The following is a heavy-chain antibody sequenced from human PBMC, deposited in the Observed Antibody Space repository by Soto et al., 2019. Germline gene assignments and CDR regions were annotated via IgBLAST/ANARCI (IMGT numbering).Heavy chain of an antibody. D-gene: IGHD3-3*01. V-gene: IGHV4-30-4*01. CDR2: IYYSGST. CDR3: ARGTIFGVVPHFDY. Sequence: SETLSLTCAVSGGSISSGDYYWSWIRQPPGKGLEWIGYIYYSGSTYYNPSLKSRVTISVDTSKNQFSLKLSSVTAADTAVYYCARGTIFGVVPHFDYWGQGTLVTVSS. J-gene: IGHJ4*02. CDR1: GGSISSGDYY.